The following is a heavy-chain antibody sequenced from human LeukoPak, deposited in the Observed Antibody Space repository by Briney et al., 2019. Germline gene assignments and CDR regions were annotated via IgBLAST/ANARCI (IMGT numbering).Heavy chain of an antibody. CDR1: GGSFSGYY. V-gene: IGHV4-34*01. Sequence: PSETLSLTCAAYGGSFSGYYWSWIRQPPGKGLEWVGEINHSGSTNYNPSLKSRVTISVDTSKNQFSLKLSSVTAADTAVYYCAREFLEWLSRYYYMDVWGKGTTVTVSS. CDR3: AREFLEWLSRYYYMDV. CDR2: INHSGST. D-gene: IGHD3-3*01. J-gene: IGHJ6*03.